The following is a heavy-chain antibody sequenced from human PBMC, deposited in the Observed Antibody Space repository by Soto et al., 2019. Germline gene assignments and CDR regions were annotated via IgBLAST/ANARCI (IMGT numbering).Heavy chain of an antibody. CDR2: ISYDGSNK. V-gene: IGHV3-30*03. D-gene: IGHD3-10*01. J-gene: IGHJ4*02. CDR1: GFPFIAYG. Sequence: QVQLVESGGGVVQPGGSLRLSCAASGFPFIAYGMHWVREGPCKGLEWMAVISYDGSNKFYADSVKGRFTISRDNSRNTLYLQMNSLRPEDTALYYCVGGQYYFDYRGQGTLVIVSS. CDR3: VGGQYYFDY.